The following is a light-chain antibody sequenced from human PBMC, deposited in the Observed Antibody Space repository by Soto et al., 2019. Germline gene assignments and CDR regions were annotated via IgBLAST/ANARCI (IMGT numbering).Light chain of an antibody. V-gene: IGKV3-15*01. J-gene: IGKJ1*01. CDR1: QSVSNN. CDR3: QQYTNWWT. CDR2: GAS. Sequence: EIVMTQSPATLSVSPGERATLSCRASQSVSNNLAWYQKKPGQAPRLLIYGASTRAPGIPDRFSGSGSGTQFTLTISSLQSEDFAVYYCQQYTNWWTFGQGTRVEIK.